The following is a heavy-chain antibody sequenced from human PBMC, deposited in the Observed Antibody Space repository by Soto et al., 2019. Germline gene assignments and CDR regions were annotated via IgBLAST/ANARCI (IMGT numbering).Heavy chain of an antibody. V-gene: IGHV3-21*01. CDR2: ISSSSSYI. J-gene: IGHJ6*03. CDR1: GFTFSSYS. CDR3: AGTVRFGELIYYYYYMDV. Sequence: GGSLRLSCAASGFTFSSYSMNRVRQAPGKELEWVSSISSSSSYIYYADSVKGRFTISRDNAKNSLYLQMNSLRAEDTAVYYCAGTVRFGELIYYYYYMDVWGKGTTVTVSS. D-gene: IGHD3-10*01.